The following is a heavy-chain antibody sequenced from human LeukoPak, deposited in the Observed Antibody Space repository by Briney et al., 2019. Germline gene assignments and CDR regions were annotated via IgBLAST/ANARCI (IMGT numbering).Heavy chain of an antibody. V-gene: IGHV3-9*01. CDR1: GGSISSGGYS. D-gene: IGHD3-3*01. CDR2: ISWNSGNI. J-gene: IGHJ4*02. CDR3: ARGFYDFWSGLDY. Sequence: LPLTCAVSGGSISSGGYSWSWIRQPPGKGLEWVSGISWNSGNIGYADSVKGRFTISRDNAKNSLYLQMNSLRAEDTALYYCARGFYDFWSGLDYWGPGTLVTVSS.